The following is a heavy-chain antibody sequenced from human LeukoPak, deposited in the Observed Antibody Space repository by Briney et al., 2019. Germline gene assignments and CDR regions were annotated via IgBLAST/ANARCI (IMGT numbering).Heavy chain of an antibody. Sequence: ARSLTLSCAASGFTFSSYAMSWVRQAPGQGMERDSAISGSGGSTYYADSAMGRFTISRDNSKNTLYLQMNSLRAEDTAVYCCAKRGAARPNYYCYGMDVWGQGTTVTVSS. CDR1: GFTFSSYA. CDR3: AKRGAARPNYYCYGMDV. CDR2: ISGSGGST. J-gene: IGHJ6*02. V-gene: IGHV3-23*01. D-gene: IGHD6-6*01.